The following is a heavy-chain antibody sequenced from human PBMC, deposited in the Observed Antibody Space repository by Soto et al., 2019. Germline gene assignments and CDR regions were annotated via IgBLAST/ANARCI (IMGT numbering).Heavy chain of an antibody. CDR2: IHYSGST. CDR3: ARQYGSGPFDY. Sequence: QVQLQESGPGLVKPSETLSLTCTVPGGSISSYYWSWIRQPPGKGLEWIGYIHYSGSTNYNPSLKSRVTISVDTSKNQFSLKLSSVTAADTAVYYCARQYGSGPFDYWGQGTLVTVSS. CDR1: GGSISSYY. D-gene: IGHD3-10*01. V-gene: IGHV4-59*01. J-gene: IGHJ4*02.